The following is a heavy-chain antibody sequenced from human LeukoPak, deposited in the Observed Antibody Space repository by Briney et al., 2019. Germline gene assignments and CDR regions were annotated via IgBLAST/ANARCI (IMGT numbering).Heavy chain of an antibody. CDR3: ARRGPNWGFFDY. D-gene: IGHD7-27*01. CDR1: GFSFSNRA. V-gene: IGHV3-23*01. J-gene: IGHJ4*02. Sequence: GGSLRLSCAASGFSFSNRAMTWVRQAPGKGLEWVSTISGSGDTTYYADSVKGRFTISGDNSKNTLYLQMSSLRAEDTALYYCARRGPNWGFFDYWGRGALVTVSS. CDR2: ISGSGDTT.